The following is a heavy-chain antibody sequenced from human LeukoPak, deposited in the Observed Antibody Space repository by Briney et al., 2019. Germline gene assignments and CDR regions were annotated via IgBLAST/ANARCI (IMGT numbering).Heavy chain of an antibody. Sequence: PSETLSLTCAVYGGSFSGYYWSWIRQPPGKGLEWIGEINHSGTTNYNPSLKSRVTMSVDTSKNQFSLKLTSVTAADTAVYYCARGWRITMIVVVITKKPFDYWGQGTLVTVSS. CDR3: ARGWRITMIVVVITKKPFDY. V-gene: IGHV4-34*01. D-gene: IGHD3-22*01. J-gene: IGHJ4*02. CDR2: INHSGTT. CDR1: GGSFSGYY.